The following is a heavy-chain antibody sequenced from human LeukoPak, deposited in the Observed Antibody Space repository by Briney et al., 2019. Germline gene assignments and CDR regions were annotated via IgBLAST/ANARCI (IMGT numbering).Heavy chain of an antibody. J-gene: IGHJ6*04. Sequence: PSETLSLTCAVYGGSFSGYYWSWIRQPPGKGLEWIGEINHSGSTNYNPSLKSRVTISVDTSKNQFSLKLSSVTAADTAVYYCARGWCSGGSCHYPARYYYGMDVWGKGTTVTVSS. V-gene: IGHV4-34*01. D-gene: IGHD2-15*01. CDR2: INHSGST. CDR1: GGSFSGYY. CDR3: ARGWCSGGSCHYPARYYYGMDV.